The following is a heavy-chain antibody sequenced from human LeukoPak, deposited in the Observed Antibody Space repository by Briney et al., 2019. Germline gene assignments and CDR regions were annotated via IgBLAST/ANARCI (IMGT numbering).Heavy chain of an antibody. CDR2: INPSGGST. D-gene: IGHD3-9*01. V-gene: IGHV1-46*01. CDR3: ARSSAYYNEADI. CDR1: GYTFTSYY. J-gene: IGHJ3*02. Sequence: ASVNVSCKTSGYTFTSYYIHWVRPAPGQGLEWLGIINPSGGSTTYAQKFQGRVTMTTDTSTSTVYMELTSLRSDDTAVYYCARSSAYYNEADIWGQGTMVTVSS.